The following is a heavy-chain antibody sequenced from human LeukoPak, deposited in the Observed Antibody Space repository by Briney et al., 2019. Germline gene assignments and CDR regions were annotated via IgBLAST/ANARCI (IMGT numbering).Heavy chain of an antibody. Sequence: ASVKVSCKASGYTFVNYGISWVRQAPGQGLEWMGWISAYNGNTNYAQKFQGRVTITTDTSKSTAYMELRSLRSDDNAVYYCARDESYGDYNHWFDPWGQGTLVTVS. CDR2: ISAYNGNT. J-gene: IGHJ5*02. V-gene: IGHV1-18*01. CDR1: GYTFVNYG. D-gene: IGHD4-17*01. CDR3: ARDESYGDYNHWFDP.